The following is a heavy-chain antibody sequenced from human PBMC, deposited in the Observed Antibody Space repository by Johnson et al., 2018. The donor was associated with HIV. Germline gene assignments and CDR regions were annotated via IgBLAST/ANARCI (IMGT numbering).Heavy chain of an antibody. CDR2: IQFDGSHK. CDR3: AKETRDSRSAFDV. J-gene: IGHJ3*01. V-gene: IGHV3-30*02. Sequence: QVQLVESGGGVVQPGTSLRLSCAASGFTFDDYGMSWVRQVPGKGLEWVTFIQFDGSHKYSADFVKGRFTISRDTSKKSVFLQMNNLRPEDTAVYYCAKETRDSRSAFDVWGQGTLVTVSS. CDR1: GFTFDDYG. D-gene: IGHD4-11*01.